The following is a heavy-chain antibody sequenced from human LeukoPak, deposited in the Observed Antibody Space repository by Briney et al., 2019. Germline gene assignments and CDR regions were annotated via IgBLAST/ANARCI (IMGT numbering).Heavy chain of an antibody. D-gene: IGHD3-22*01. CDR1: GFTFSSYS. Sequence: GGSLRLSCAASGFTFSSYSMNWVRQAPGKGLEWVSSISSSSSYIYYAGSVKGRFTISRDNAKNSLYLQMNSLRAEDTAVYYCARDRSYYDSSGYYYYYYYMDVWGKGTTVTVSS. V-gene: IGHV3-21*01. CDR2: ISSSSSYI. CDR3: ARDRSYYDSSGYYYYYYYMDV. J-gene: IGHJ6*03.